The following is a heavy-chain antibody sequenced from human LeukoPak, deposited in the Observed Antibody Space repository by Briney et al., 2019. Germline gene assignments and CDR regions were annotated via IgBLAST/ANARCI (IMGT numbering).Heavy chain of an antibody. CDR3: ARGEGVNYRYSGFGYFNAVDY. CDR1: GYTFTSYG. Sequence: ASVKVSCKASGYTFTSYGISWVRQAPGQGLEWMGGIIPIFGTANYAQKFQGRVTITADESTSTAYMELSSLRSEDTAVYYCARGEGVNYRYSGFGYFNAVDYWGQGTLVTVSS. J-gene: IGHJ4*02. D-gene: IGHD3-16*02. V-gene: IGHV1-69*13. CDR2: IIPIFGTA.